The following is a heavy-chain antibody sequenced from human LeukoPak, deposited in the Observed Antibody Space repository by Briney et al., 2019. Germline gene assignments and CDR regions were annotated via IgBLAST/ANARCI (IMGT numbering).Heavy chain of an antibody. CDR2: ITGDGGGA. V-gene: IGHV3-23*01. CDR1: GFTFSNCV. D-gene: IGHD6-6*01. J-gene: IGHJ2*01. CDR3: ANARGASSSYFDL. Sequence: GGSLRLSCAASGFTFSNCVMGWVRQPPGKGLEWVSGITGDGGGAYYTDSVKGRFTISRDNSKNTLYLQMNSLRAEDTALYYCANARGASSSYFDLWGRGTLVTVSS.